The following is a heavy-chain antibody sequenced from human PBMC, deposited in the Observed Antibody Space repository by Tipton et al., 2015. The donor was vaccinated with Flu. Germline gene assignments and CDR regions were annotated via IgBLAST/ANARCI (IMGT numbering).Heavy chain of an antibody. J-gene: IGHJ4*02. CDR3: ARDPSLGMPDYFDY. D-gene: IGHD2-2*01. Sequence: TLSLTCTVSGGSLGSFYWNWIRQPPGKGLEWIGYIYNSAYTKYNPSLESRVTISVDTSKNQFSLQLTSVTAADTAMYYCARDPSLGMPDYFDYWGQGTLVTASS. CDR1: GGSLGSFY. CDR2: IYNSAYT. V-gene: IGHV4-59*12.